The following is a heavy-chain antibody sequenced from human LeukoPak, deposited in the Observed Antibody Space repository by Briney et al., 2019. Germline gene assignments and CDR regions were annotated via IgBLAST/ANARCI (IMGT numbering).Heavy chain of an antibody. CDR3: ARGRITMVRGVFKVPIGLAFDI. D-gene: IGHD3-10*01. Sequence: SETLSLTCSVSGGSISPYYWSWIRQPPGKGLEWIGEINHSGSTNYNPSLKSRVTISVDTSKNQFSLKLSSVTAADTAVYYCARGRITMVRGVFKVPIGLAFDIWGQGTMVTVSS. CDR2: INHSGST. J-gene: IGHJ3*02. V-gene: IGHV4-34*01. CDR1: GGSISPYY.